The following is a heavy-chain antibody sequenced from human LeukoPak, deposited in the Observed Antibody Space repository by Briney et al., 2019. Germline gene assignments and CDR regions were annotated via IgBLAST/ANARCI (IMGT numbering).Heavy chain of an antibody. Sequence: PGGSLRLSCVGSGFRFSSFAMSWVRQAPGKRLEWVSGLSGSGGATYYIDPAKGRFSISSDNSKNTMYLQMTNLRAEDTAVYYCAKDYGDFGSSYFCAFDVWGPGTMVTVSS. CDR2: LSGSGGAT. CDR1: GFRFSSFA. CDR3: AKDYGDFGSSYFCAFDV. J-gene: IGHJ3*01. V-gene: IGHV3-23*01. D-gene: IGHD3-3*01.